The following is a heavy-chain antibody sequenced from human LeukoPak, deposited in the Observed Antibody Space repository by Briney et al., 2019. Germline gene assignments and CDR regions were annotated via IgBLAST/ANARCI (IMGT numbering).Heavy chain of an antibody. CDR3: VTFTYDSSGYSFEVADY. CDR1: GYTLTELS. D-gene: IGHD3-22*01. CDR2: FDPEDGET. J-gene: IGHJ4*02. V-gene: IGHV1-24*01. Sequence: ASVKVSCKVSGYTLTELSMHWVQQAPGKGLGWMGGFDPEDGETIYAQKFQGRVTMTEDTSTDTAYMELSSLRSEDTAVYYCVTFTYDSSGYSFEVADYWGQGTLVTVSS.